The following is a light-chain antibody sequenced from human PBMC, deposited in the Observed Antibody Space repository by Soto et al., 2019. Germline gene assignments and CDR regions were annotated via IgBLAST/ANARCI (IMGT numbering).Light chain of an antibody. CDR1: QSVRSNY. J-gene: IGKJ4*01. Sequence: EIVLTQSPGTLSLSPGERATLSCRASQSVRSNYLAWYQQKPGQAPRFLIYDASTRATDIPDRFSGSGSGTDFTLTISRLEPEDFAVYDCQQYGRSPLTVGGGTKVEIK. V-gene: IGKV3-20*01. CDR3: QQYGRSPLT. CDR2: DAS.